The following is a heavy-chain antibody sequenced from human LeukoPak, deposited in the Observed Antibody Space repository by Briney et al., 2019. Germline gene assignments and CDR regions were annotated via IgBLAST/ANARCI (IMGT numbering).Heavy chain of an antibody. CDR3: ASGTYSYDSSGFYYDSYGMDV. D-gene: IGHD3-22*01. Sequence: PSETLSLTCTVSGGSISSSYWSWIRQPPGKGLEWIGYIYYSGSTNYNPSLKSRVTISVDTSKNQFSLKLSSVTAADTAVYYCASGTYSYDSSGFYYDSYGMDVWGQGTTVTVSS. CDR2: IYYSGST. CDR1: GGSISSSY. J-gene: IGHJ6*02. V-gene: IGHV4-59*08.